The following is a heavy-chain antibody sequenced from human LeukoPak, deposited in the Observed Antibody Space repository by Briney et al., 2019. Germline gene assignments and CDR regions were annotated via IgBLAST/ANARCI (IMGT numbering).Heavy chain of an antibody. CDR3: AKDLEHSSTSPDY. J-gene: IGHJ4*02. D-gene: IGHD2-2*01. CDR1: GFTFSSYA. V-gene: IGHV3-23*01. CDR2: ISYSGGST. Sequence: GRSLRLSCAASGFTFSSYAMSWVRQAPGKGLEWVSAISYSGGSTYYADSVKGRFTISRDNSKNTLYLQMNSLRAEDTAVYYCAKDLEHSSTSPDYWGQGTLVTVSS.